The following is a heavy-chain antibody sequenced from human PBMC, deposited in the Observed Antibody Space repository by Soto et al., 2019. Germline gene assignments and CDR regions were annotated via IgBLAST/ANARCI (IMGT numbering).Heavy chain of an antibody. CDR1: GYTFTSYY. CDR3: ARTSYCSGGSCSNYNWFAP. D-gene: IGHD2-15*01. J-gene: IGHJ5*02. V-gene: IGHV1-46*03. CDR2: INPSGGST. Sequence: GASVKVSCKASGYTFTSYYMHWVRQAPGQGLEWMGIINPSGGSTSYAQKFQGRVTMTRDTSTSTVYMELSSLRSEDTAVYYCARTSYCSGGSCSNYNWFAPWGQGTLVTVSS.